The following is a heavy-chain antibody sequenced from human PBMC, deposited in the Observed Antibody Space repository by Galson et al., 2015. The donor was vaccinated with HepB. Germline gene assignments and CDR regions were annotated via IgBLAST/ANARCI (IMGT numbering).Heavy chain of an antibody. D-gene: IGHD1-1*01. V-gene: IGHV4-39*07. CDR1: GGSISSSSYY. CDR3: ARDHWPLHFDY. Sequence: SETLSLTCTVSGGSISSSSYYWGWIRQPPGKGLEWIGNIYYTGSTYYSPSLKSRVTISVDTSENQFSLKLSSVTVADTAIYYCARDHWPLHFDYWGQGTLVTVSS. CDR2: IYYTGST. J-gene: IGHJ4*02.